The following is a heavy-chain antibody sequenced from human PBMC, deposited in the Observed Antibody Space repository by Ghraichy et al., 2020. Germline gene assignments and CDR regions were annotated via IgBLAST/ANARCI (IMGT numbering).Heavy chain of an antibody. D-gene: IGHD3-22*01. V-gene: IGHV3-23*01. J-gene: IGHJ4*02. CDR3: AKSFDYYDSKPDS. CDR1: GFTFNSYA. Sequence: GGSLRLSCAASGFTFNSYAMIWVRQAPGRGLEWVSSIYGSGVTTYYADSVKGRFTISRDNSRNTLYLQMNSLRADDTAVYYCAKSFDYYDSKPDSWGQGTLVTVSS. CDR2: IYGSGVTT.